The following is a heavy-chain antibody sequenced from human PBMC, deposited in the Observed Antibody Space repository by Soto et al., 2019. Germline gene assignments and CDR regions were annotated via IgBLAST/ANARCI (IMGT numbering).Heavy chain of an antibody. CDR2: MNPNSGNT. D-gene: IGHD7-27*01. V-gene: IGHV1-8*01. CDR3: ARGGPKLGRLPPGFDY. CDR1: GYTFTSYD. Sequence: QVQLVQSGAEVKKPGASVKVSCKASGYTFTSYDINWVRQATGQGLEWMGWMNPNSGNTGYAQKFQGRVTMTRNTSISTAYMELSSLGSEDTAVYYCARGGPKLGRLPPGFDYWGQGTLVTVSS. J-gene: IGHJ4*02.